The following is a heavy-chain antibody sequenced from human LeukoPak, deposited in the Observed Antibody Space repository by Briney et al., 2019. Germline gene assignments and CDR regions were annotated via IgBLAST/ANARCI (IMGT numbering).Heavy chain of an antibody. D-gene: IGHD6-6*01. CDR1: GFSFSSYG. J-gene: IGHJ6*02. CDR3: ARSGSSLYDYTLDV. V-gene: IGHV3-33*01. Sequence: GGSLRLSCATSGFSFSSYGMHWVLQAPGKGLQWGAVIWFDGSTKYYVDSVKGRFTISRDNAKNSLYLQMNSLRAEDTAVYYCARSGSSLYDYTLDVWGQGTTVTVSS. CDR2: IWFDGSTK.